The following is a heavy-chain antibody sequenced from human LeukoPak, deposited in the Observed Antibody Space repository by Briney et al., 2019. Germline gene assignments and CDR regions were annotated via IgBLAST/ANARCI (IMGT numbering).Heavy chain of an antibody. CDR2: FDPEDGET. J-gene: IGHJ6*02. CDR3: AKDIAKYQLLSRTYGMDV. Sequence: ASVKVSCKVSGYTLTELSMHWVRQAPGKGLEWMGGFDPEDGETIYAQKFQGRVTMTEDTSTDTAYMELSSLRSEDTALYYCAKDIAKYQLLSRTYGMDVWGQGTTVTVSS. D-gene: IGHD2-2*01. V-gene: IGHV1-24*01. CDR1: GYTLTELS.